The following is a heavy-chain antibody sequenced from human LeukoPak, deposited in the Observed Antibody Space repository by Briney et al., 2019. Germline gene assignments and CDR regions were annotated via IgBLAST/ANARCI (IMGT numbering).Heavy chain of an antibody. CDR2: IIPIFGTA. CDR3: ARGPELERFDY. J-gene: IGHJ4*02. D-gene: IGHD1-1*01. CDR1: GGTFSSYA. V-gene: IGHV1-69*05. Sequence: SVKVSCKASGGTFSSYAISWVRQAPGQGLAGMGGIIPIFGTANYAQKFQGRVTITTDESTSTAYMELSRLRSEETAVYYCARGPELERFDYWGQGTLVTVSS.